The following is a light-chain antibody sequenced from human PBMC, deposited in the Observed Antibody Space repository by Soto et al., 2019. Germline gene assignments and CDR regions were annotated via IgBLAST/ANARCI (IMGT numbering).Light chain of an antibody. CDR2: GAS. Sequence: PGEGATLSCTASQSVTSSYLAWYQQRPGQAPRLFIYGASSRATGIPDRFTGSGSGTDFTLTITRLEPEDFAVYYCQQYGSSPRTFGQGTKVEFK. CDR1: QSVTSSY. CDR3: QQYGSSPRT. J-gene: IGKJ1*01. V-gene: IGKV3-20*01.